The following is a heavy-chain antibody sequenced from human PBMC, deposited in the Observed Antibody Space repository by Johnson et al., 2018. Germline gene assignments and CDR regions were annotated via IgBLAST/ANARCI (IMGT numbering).Heavy chain of an antibody. V-gene: IGHV3-33*01. CDR2: IWYDGTNK. Sequence: QLVEAGGGVVQPGRSLRLSCAASGFDFSSYGIHWVRQAPGKGLEWVAVIWYDGTNKYYEDSVKGRFTISRDNSRNTLYLQLNSLRAEDTALYYCTRGVRSWDGFDIWGQGTMVTVSS. J-gene: IGHJ3*02. CDR3: TRGVRSWDGFDI. CDR1: GFDFSSYG. D-gene: IGHD6-13*01.